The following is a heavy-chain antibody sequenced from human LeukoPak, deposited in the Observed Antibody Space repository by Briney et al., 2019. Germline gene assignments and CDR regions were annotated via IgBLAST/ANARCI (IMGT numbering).Heavy chain of an antibody. D-gene: IGHD5-18*01. Sequence: PGGSLRLSCAASGFIFSDHYMNWVRQAPGKGLEWVSAISGSGGSTYYADSVKGRFTISRDNSKNTLYLQMNSLRAEDTAVYYCARTLTAPSYYYYYGMDVWGQGTTVTVSS. J-gene: IGHJ6*02. CDR2: ISGSGGST. CDR3: ARTLTAPSYYYYYGMDV. CDR1: GFIFSDHY. V-gene: IGHV3-23*01.